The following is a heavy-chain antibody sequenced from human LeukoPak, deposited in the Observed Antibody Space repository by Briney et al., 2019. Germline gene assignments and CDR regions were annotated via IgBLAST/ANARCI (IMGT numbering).Heavy chain of an antibody. CDR2: IYYSGST. CDR1: GGSISSSSYY. CDR3: ARGGSSSWYYFDY. V-gene: IGHV4-39*07. J-gene: IGHJ4*02. Sequence: SETLSLTCTVSGGSISSSSYYWGWIRQPPGKGLEWIGNIYYSGSTYYNPSLKSRVTISVDTSKNQFSLKLSSVTAADTAVYYCARGGSSSWYYFDYWGQGTLVTVSS. D-gene: IGHD6-13*01.